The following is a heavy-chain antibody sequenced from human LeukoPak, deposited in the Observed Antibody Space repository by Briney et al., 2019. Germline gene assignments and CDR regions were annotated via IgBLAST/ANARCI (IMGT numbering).Heavy chain of an antibody. CDR2: ISAYNGNT. Sequence: GASVKVPCRASGYTFTSYGISWVRQAPGQGLEWMGWISAYNGNTNYAQKLQGRVTMTTDTSTSTAYMELRSLRSDDTAVYYCARDKRLYCSSTSCAGYNWFDPWGQGTLVTVSS. J-gene: IGHJ5*02. D-gene: IGHD2-2*01. CDR1: GYTFTSYG. V-gene: IGHV1-18*04. CDR3: ARDKRLYCSSTSCAGYNWFDP.